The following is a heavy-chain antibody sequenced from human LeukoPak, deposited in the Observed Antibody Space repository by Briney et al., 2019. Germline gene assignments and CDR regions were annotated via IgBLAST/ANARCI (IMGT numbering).Heavy chain of an antibody. V-gene: IGHV4-61*02. CDR2: IYTSGST. CDR3: ARHIAEAGPDY. Sequence: SETLSLTCTVSGGSISSGSYYWSWIRQPAGKGLGWIGRIYTSGSTNYNPSLKSRVTISVDRSKNQFSLKLSSVTAADTAVYHCARHIAEAGPDYWGQGTLVTVSS. CDR1: GGSISSGSYY. D-gene: IGHD6-13*01. J-gene: IGHJ4*02.